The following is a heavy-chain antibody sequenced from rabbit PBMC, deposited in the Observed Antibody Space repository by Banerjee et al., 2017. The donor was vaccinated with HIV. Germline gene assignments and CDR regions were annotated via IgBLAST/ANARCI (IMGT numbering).Heavy chain of an antibody. D-gene: IGHD4-1*01. J-gene: IGHJ4*01. CDR2: IAGSSSGFT. Sequence: QSLEESGGGLVQPEGSLALTCKASGFSFSSSDYICWVRQAPGKGLEWISCIAGSSSGFTYSATWAKGRFTISKTSSTTVTLQVTSLTVADTATYFCAREGGIVVAGAFNLWGPGTLVTVS. CDR3: AREGGIVVAGAFNL. CDR1: GFSFSSSDY. V-gene: IGHV1S40*01.